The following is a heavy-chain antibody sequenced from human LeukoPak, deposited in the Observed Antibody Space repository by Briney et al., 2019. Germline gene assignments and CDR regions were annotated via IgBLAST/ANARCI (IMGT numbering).Heavy chain of an antibody. V-gene: IGHV3-53*01. CDR3: ARSMPETYSSCWDHDY. J-gene: IGHJ4*02. Sequence: GGSLRLSCAASGFTVSSNYMSWVRQAPGKGLEWVSVIYSGGSTYYADSVKGRFTISRDNSKNTLYLQMNSLRDEDTAEYYCARSMPETYSSCWDHDYWGQGTLVTVSS. D-gene: IGHD6-19*01. CDR1: GFTVSSNY. CDR2: IYSGGST.